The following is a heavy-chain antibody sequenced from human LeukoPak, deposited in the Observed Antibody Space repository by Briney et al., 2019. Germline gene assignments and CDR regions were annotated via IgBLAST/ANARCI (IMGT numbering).Heavy chain of an antibody. CDR3: ARNFHRRLYDSSGYYPY. V-gene: IGHV3-21*01. J-gene: IGHJ4*02. Sequence: GGSLRLSCAASGFTFSSYSMNWVRQAPGKGLEWVSSISSSSAYIYYADSVKGRFTISRDNAKNSLYLQMNSLRAEDTAVYYCARNFHRRLYDSSGYYPYWGQGTLVTVSS. CDR1: GFTFSSYS. D-gene: IGHD3-22*01. CDR2: ISSSSAYI.